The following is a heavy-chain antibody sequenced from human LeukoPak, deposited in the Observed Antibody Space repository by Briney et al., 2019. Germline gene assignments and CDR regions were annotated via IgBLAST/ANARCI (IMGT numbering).Heavy chain of an antibody. J-gene: IGHJ4*02. CDR1: GFTFSSSN. CDR2: ITGSSSAM. CDR3: ASDVVGGTTNY. Sequence: PGGSLRLSCAASGFTFSSSNMHWVRQAPGKGLEWVSYITGSSSAMYYADSVKGRFTISRDNAKDSLFLQTNGLRAEDTAVYYCASDVVGGTTNYWGQGTLVTVSS. V-gene: IGHV3-48*01. D-gene: IGHD1-26*01.